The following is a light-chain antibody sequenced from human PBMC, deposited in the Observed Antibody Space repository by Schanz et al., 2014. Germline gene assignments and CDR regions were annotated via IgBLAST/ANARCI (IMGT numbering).Light chain of an antibody. CDR1: QSVSSTY. V-gene: IGKV3-20*01. CDR2: DGS. J-gene: IGKJ1*01. CDR3: QQYADSPRT. Sequence: EIVLTQSPGTLSLSPGERATLSCRASQSVSSTYLAWYQQKPGQAPRLLIYDGSSRAPGIPDRFSGGESGTDFTLTMSRLEPEDSAVYYCQQYADSPRTFGQGTKVEIK.